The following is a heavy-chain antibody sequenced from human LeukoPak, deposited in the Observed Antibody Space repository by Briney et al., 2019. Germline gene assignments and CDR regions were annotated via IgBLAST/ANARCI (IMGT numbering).Heavy chain of an antibody. CDR3: ARDFRGPEAFDI. Sequence: SVKVSCKASGGTFSSYAISWVRQAPGRGLEWMGGIIPIFGTANYAQKFQGRVTITTDESTSTAYMELSSLRSEDTAVYYCARDFRGPEAFDIWGQGTMVTVSS. CDR1: GGTFSSYA. CDR2: IIPIFGTA. J-gene: IGHJ3*02. D-gene: IGHD5-24*01. V-gene: IGHV1-69*05.